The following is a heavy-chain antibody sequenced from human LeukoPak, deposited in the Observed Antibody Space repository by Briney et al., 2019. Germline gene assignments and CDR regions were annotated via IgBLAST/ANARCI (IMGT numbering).Heavy chain of an antibody. Sequence: PGGSLRLSCAASGFTFSSYNMNWVRQAPGKGLEWVSHISRRTSTIYYADSVKGRFTISRDNAKKSLYLEMNSLRAEDTAMYYCARDVGATDFDCWGQGTLVTVSS. D-gene: IGHD1-26*01. J-gene: IGHJ4*02. CDR1: GFTFSSYN. CDR2: ISRRTSTI. V-gene: IGHV3-48*01. CDR3: ARDVGATDFDC.